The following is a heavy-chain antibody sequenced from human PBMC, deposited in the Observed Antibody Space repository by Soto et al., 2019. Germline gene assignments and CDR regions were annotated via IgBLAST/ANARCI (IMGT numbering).Heavy chain of an antibody. J-gene: IGHJ4*02. D-gene: IGHD6-19*01. Sequence: ESGGGLVQPGGSLRLSCAASGFTFYRYDMFWVRQTPRRGLEWVSFISGSGGRIEYGDFVRGRFTASRDNAEDTLSLQMNTLASDDTGVYYCVRRGSETGWYFDQWGQGTLVVVSS. CDR1: GFTFYRYD. CDR3: VRRGSETGWYFDQ. CDR2: ISGSGGRI. V-gene: IGHV3-23*02.